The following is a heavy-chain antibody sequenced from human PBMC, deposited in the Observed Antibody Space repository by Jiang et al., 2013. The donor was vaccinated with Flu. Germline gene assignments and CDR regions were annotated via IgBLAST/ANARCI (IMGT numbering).Heavy chain of an antibody. Sequence: GSGLVKPSQTLSLTCSVSGDSFRSGFYYWTWIRQPAGKGLEWIGHMYNTGNTVYNPSLKSRVTISSDTSRNEISLKLTSLTAADTAVYYCARGGYRGSGTQSGNYYYGMDVWGQGTTVTVSS. V-gene: IGHV4-61*02. CDR2: MYNTGNT. D-gene: IGHD3-10*01. CDR3: ARGGYRGSGTQSGNYYYGMDV. J-gene: IGHJ6*02. CDR1: GDSFRSGFYY.